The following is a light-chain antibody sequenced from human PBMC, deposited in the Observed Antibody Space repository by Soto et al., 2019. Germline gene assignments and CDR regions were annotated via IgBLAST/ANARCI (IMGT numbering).Light chain of an antibody. J-gene: IGKJ4*01. CDR3: QQYNSWPLT. CDR1: QSVSSSY. V-gene: IGKV3D-7*01. Sequence: PGERVTLSCRASQSVSSSYLTWYQQKPGQAPRLLIYGASTRATGIPARFSGSGSGTDFTLTISSLQPEEFAGYYCQQYNSWPLTFGGGTRWIS. CDR2: GAS.